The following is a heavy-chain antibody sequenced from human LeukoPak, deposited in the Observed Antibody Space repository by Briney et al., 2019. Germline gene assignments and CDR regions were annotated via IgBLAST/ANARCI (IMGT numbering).Heavy chain of an antibody. CDR1: GFTYSNYW. D-gene: IGHD6-13*01. CDR2: INSDGINT. CDR3: TTDPLADY. J-gene: IGHJ4*02. V-gene: IGHV3-74*01. Sequence: GGSLRLSCAASGFTYSNYWMHWVRHAPGKGLVWVSRINSDGINTIYADSVKGRFTISRDDSKNTLYLQMNTLKTEDTAVYYCTTDPLADYWGQGTLVTVSS.